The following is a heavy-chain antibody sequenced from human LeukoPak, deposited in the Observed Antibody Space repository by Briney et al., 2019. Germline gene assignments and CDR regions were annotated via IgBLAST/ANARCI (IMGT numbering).Heavy chain of an antibody. CDR3: ARSRYYYYYMDV. CDR2: IIPIFGTA. CDR1: GGSFSSYA. V-gene: IGHV1-69*13. J-gene: IGHJ6*03. Sequence: ASVKVSCKASGGSFSSYAISWVRQAPGQGLEWMGGIIPIFGTANYAQKFQGRVAITADESTSTAYMELSSLRSEDTAVYYCARSRYYYYYMDVWGKGTTVTVSS.